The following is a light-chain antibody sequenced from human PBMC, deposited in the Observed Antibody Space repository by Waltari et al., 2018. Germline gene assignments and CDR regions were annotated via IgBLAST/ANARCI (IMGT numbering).Light chain of an antibody. Sequence: DIVMTQSPVSLPVTPGEPASISCRSSQSLLHSNTHNYLDWYVQKPGQSPQLLIYLGSNRASGVPDRFIGRGSGTYFTLKISRVETEDVGVYYCMQALQTPRTFGQGTKVEI. J-gene: IGKJ1*01. V-gene: IGKV2-28*01. CDR1: QSLLHSNTHNY. CDR2: LGS. CDR3: MQALQTPRT.